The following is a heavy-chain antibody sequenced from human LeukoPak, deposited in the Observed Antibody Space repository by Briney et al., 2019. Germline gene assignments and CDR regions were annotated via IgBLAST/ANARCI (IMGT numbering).Heavy chain of an antibody. CDR2: ITPNADRA. CDR1: GFTFGSYG. CDR3: AIMHGYYDGSGYWVQ. D-gene: IGHD3-22*01. J-gene: IGHJ1*01. V-gene: IGHV3-23*01. Sequence: GGSLRLSCAASGFTFGSYGMSWVRQAPGKGLEWVSFITPNADRASYADSVKGRFTISRDNPRNTLYMQMNSLRDEDAAVYYCAIMHGYYDGSGYWVQWGQGTLVTVSS.